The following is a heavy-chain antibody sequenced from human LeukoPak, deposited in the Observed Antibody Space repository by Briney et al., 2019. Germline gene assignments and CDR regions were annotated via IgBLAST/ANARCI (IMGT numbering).Heavy chain of an antibody. V-gene: IGHV3-9*01. CDR2: ISWNSGSI. Sequence: GGSLRLSCAASVLTFAEYAIHGGRPAPGKGLEGVAGISWNSGSIGYADSVKGRFSISRDNDKNSLYLQMNSLRAEDTALYYCAKDMFGGAAGIVYWGQGTLVTVSS. CDR1: VLTFAEYA. J-gene: IGHJ4*02. CDR3: AKDMFGGAAGIVY. D-gene: IGHD6-13*01.